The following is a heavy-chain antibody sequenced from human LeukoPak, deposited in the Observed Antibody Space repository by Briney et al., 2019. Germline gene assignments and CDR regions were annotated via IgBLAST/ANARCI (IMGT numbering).Heavy chain of an antibody. CDR1: GFTFSSYW. J-gene: IGHJ4*02. CDR2: IKQDGSEK. CDR3: ASLGNYDILTGYYENY. Sequence: PGGSVRLSCAASGFTFSSYWMSWVRQAPGKGLEWVANIKQDGSEKYYVDSVKGRFTISRDNAKNSLYLQMNSLRAEDTAVYYCASLGNYDILTGYYENYWGQGTLVTVSS. D-gene: IGHD3-9*01. V-gene: IGHV3-7*01.